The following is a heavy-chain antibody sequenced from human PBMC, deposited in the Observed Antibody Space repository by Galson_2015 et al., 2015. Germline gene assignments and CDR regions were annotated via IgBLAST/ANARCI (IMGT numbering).Heavy chain of an antibody. V-gene: IGHV5-51*03. J-gene: IGHJ5*02. CDR1: GYSFTSYW. CDR2: NYPGDSYT. CDR3: VRKGCTNGVRYPGWFDP. D-gene: IGHD2-8*01. Sequence: QSGAAVKKPGGSLKISCKGSGYSFTSYWVGWGRQMPGKRLEWKGINYPGDSYTTYSQSFKGQVTISDEKSISTAYLQWSSLKASETAMYYCVRKGCTNGVRYPGWFDPWGQGTLVTVSS.